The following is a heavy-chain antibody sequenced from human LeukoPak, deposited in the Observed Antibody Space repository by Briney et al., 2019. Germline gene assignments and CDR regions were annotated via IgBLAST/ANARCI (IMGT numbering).Heavy chain of an antibody. CDR1: GYTLTSYW. CDR2: IYPGDSDT. CDR3: ARPNLYSSSDLDY. J-gene: IGHJ4*02. V-gene: IGHV5-51*01. Sequence: GASVKISCKGSGYTLTSYWIGWVRQMPGKGLEWMGIIYPGDSDTRYSPSFQDQVTISADKSISTAYLQWSNLKASDTAIYYCARPNLYSSSDLDYWGQGTLVTVSS. D-gene: IGHD6-6*01.